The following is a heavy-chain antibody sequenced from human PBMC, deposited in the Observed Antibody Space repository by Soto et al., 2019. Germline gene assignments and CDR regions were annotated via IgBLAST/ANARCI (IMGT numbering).Heavy chain of an antibody. D-gene: IGHD6-19*01. CDR2: INHSGST. Sequence: SETLSLTCAVYGGSFSGYYWSWIRQPPGKGLEWIGEINHSGSTNYNPALKSRVTISVDTSKNQFSLKVRSATAADTAVYYCARGRRGGSGREGQWFDPWGQGTLVTVSS. J-gene: IGHJ5*02. V-gene: IGHV4-34*01. CDR3: ARGRRGGSGREGQWFDP. CDR1: GGSFSGYY.